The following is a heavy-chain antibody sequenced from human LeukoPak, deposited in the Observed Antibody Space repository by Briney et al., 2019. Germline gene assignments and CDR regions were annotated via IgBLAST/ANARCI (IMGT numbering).Heavy chain of an antibody. CDR3: ASNIVATGTGGPFDY. J-gene: IGHJ4*02. CDR2: IFSDGKT. D-gene: IGHD3-10*01. CDR1: GFTVNSKY. Sequence: GGSLRLSCAASGFTVNSKYMSWVRQAPGKGLEXXXXIFSDGKTYYADSVKGRFTISRDDSKNTLSLQMRSLRAEDTALYYCASNIVATGTGGPFDYWGQGTLVTVSS. V-gene: IGHV3-66*02.